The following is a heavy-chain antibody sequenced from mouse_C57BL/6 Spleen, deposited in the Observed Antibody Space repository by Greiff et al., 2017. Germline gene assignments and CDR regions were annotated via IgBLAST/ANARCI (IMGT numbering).Heavy chain of an antibody. J-gene: IGHJ2*01. CDR3: ARWGGSYFDY. Sequence: QVQLQQPGAELVMPGASVKLSCKASGYTFTSSWMHWVKQRPGQGLEWIGEIDPSDSYTNYNQKFKGKSTLTVDKSSSTAYMQLSSLTSEDSAVYYCARWGGSYFDYWGQGTTLTVSS. CDR1: GYTFTSSW. CDR2: IDPSDSYT. V-gene: IGHV1-69*01.